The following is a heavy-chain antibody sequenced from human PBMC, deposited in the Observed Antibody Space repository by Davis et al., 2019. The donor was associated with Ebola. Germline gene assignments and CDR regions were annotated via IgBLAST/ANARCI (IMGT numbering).Heavy chain of an antibody. D-gene: IGHD5-18*01. J-gene: IGHJ4*02. Sequence: AASVKVSCKAVGDTLTSYAMTWVRQAPGQGLEWMGGIIPVFRTATYAQKFQGRVTITADESTSPAYMELSSLRSEDTAIYYCARGALRDTAMVTFDYWGQGTLVTVSS. V-gene: IGHV1-69*13. CDR3: ARGALRDTAMVTFDY. CDR2: IIPVFRTA. CDR1: GDTLTSYA.